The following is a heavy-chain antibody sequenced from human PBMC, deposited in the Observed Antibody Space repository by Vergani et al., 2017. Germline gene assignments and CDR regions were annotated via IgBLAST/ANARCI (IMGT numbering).Heavy chain of an antibody. D-gene: IGHD3-22*01. CDR2: ISNDGSKK. Sequence: QVHLVESGGGVVQPGRSLRLSCVVSGFTFSSYGMHWVRQAPGKGLEWVAVISNDGSKKDYADSVKGRFTISRDNSKNTLYVQMNSLRAEDTAVYYCAKQSAYEISGYLVYWCQGTLVTVSS. J-gene: IGHJ4*02. CDR3: AKQSAYEISGYLVY. CDR1: GFTFSSYG. V-gene: IGHV3-30*18.